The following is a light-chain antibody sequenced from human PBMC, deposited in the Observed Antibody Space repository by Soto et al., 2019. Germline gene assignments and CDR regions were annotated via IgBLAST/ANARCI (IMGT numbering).Light chain of an antibody. Sequence: EIVLTQSPGTLSLSPGERATLPCRASQSVRSNYLAWYQQKPGQAPRLVIYGASSRATDIPDRSSGSGSGTDFTLTNSRLEPEDFAVYYCQQYGSSPITFGQGTRLEIK. CDR1: QSVRSNY. V-gene: IGKV3-20*01. J-gene: IGKJ5*01. CDR3: QQYGSSPIT. CDR2: GAS.